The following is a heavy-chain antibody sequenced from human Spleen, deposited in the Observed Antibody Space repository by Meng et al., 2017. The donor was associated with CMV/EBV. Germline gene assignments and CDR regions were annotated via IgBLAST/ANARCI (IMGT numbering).Heavy chain of an antibody. CDR3: ARGELDPDY. CDR1: GGSISSSSYY. Sequence: GSLRLSCTVSGGSISSSSYYWGWIRQPPGKGLEWIGSIYYSGSTYYNPSLKSRVTISVDTSKNQFSLKLSSVTAADTAVYYCARGELDPDYWGQGTLVTVSS. J-gene: IGHJ4*02. D-gene: IGHD1-26*01. CDR2: IYYSGST. V-gene: IGHV4-39*07.